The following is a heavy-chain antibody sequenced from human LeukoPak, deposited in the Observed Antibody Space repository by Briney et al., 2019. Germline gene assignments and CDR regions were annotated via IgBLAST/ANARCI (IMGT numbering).Heavy chain of an antibody. CDR3: AKGTAVDRQYFEN. CDR1: GFTFSSYG. D-gene: IGHD1-1*01. J-gene: IGHJ4*02. CDR2: ISYDGSIK. Sequence: PGRSLRLSCAASGFTFSSYGIHWVRQAPGKGLEWVALISYDGSIKYYADSVKGRFTISRDNSKNTLYLQMNSLRAEDTAVYYCAKGTAVDRQYFENWGQGTLVTVSS. V-gene: IGHV3-30*18.